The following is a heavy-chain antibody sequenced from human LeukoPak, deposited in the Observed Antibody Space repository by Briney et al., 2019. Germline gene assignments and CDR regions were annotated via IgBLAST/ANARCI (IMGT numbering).Heavy chain of an antibody. V-gene: IGHV1-46*01. CDR1: GYTFTSYY. J-gene: IGHJ4*02. CDR3: ARDLSKDGDYNYLFDY. Sequence: ASVTVSFKASGYTFTSYYMHWVRQAPGQGLEWMGLINPSGGSTSYAQKFQGRVTMTRDMSTSTVYMELSSLRSEDTAVYYCARDLSKDGDYNYLFDYWGQGTLVTVSS. CDR2: INPSGGST. D-gene: IGHD4-17*01.